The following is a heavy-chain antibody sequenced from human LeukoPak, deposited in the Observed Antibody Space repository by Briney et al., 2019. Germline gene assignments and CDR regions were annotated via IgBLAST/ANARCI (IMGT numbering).Heavy chain of an antibody. D-gene: IGHD3-10*01. J-gene: IGHJ4*02. V-gene: IGHV3-21*04. Sequence: GGSLRLSCAASKFTFSDYSMSWVRQAPGKGLEWVSSISSIRNYIYYADSVKGRFTVSRDNAKNSLYLQMNSLRAEDTAVYYCAYTMDSHYFDYWGQGTLVTVSS. CDR2: ISSIRNYI. CDR1: KFTFSDYS. CDR3: AYTMDSHYFDY.